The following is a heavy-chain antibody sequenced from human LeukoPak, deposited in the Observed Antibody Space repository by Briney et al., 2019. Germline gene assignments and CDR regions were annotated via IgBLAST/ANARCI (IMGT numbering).Heavy chain of an antibody. V-gene: IGHV3-74*01. D-gene: IGHD4-17*01. J-gene: IGHJ4*02. CDR3: VKKGQADDYGNPD. Sequence: PGGSLRLSCAASGFTFTSYWMHWVRQAPGKGLVWVSGINSDESSTSYADSVKGRFTISRDNSKNTLYLQMNNLRADDTAIYYCVKKGQADDYGNPDWGQGALVTVSP. CDR2: INSDESST. CDR1: GFTFTSYW.